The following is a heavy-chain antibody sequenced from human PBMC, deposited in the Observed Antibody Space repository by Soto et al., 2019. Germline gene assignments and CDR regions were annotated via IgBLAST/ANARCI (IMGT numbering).Heavy chain of an antibody. CDR3: ARFRGSYGMDV. J-gene: IGHJ6*02. V-gene: IGHV1-69*02. CDR2: IIPILGIP. CDR1: GGTVSSFT. Sequence: CKDSGGTVSSFTISGVRQAPGQGLEWMGRIIPILGIPNYAQKFQGRVTITADKSTSTAYMELSSLRSEDTAVYYCARFRGSYGMDVWGQGTTVTVSS. D-gene: IGHD3-10*01.